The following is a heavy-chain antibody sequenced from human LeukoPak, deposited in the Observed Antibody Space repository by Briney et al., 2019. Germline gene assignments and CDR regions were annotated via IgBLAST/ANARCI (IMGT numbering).Heavy chain of an antibody. J-gene: IGHJ4*02. CDR2: ISYDGSNK. Sequence: GRSLRLSCAASGFIFSGYGMHWVRQAPGRGLEWVASISYDGSNKYYADSVKGRFTISRDNSKNTLHLQMNSVRPEDTAVYYCAKEVGYFDNWGQGTLVTVSS. V-gene: IGHV3-30*18. D-gene: IGHD2-2*01. CDR1: GFIFSGYG. CDR3: AKEVGYFDN.